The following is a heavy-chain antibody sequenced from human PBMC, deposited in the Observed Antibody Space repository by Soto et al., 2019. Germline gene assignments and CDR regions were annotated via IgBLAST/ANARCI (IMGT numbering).Heavy chain of an antibody. CDR1: GGSVSSGPYH. CDR2: LSYSGTA. J-gene: IGHJ4*02. D-gene: IGHD2-8*01. CDR3: MRSHGAY. V-gene: IGHV4-61*01. Sequence: QVQLQESGPGLVKTSETLSLTCTVSGGSVSSGPYHWNWVRQPPGKGLEWIGHLSYSGTANYSPSLRGRVTMATDTSKNQFSLRLTFVTAADTAVYYCMRSHGAYWGQGTLVTVSP.